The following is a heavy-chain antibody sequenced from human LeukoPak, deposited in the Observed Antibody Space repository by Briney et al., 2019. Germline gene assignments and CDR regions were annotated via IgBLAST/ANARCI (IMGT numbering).Heavy chain of an antibody. Sequence: SETLSLTCAVYGGSFSGYYWSWIRQPPGKGLEWIGEINHSGSTNYNPSLKSRVTISVDTSKNQFSLKLSSVTAADTAVYYCARGAKPGTITIFGVVMSPYYYFDYWGQGTLVTVSS. CDR2: INHSGST. D-gene: IGHD3-3*01. V-gene: IGHV4-34*01. CDR1: GGSFSGYY. J-gene: IGHJ4*02. CDR3: ARGAKPGTITIFGVVMSPYYYFDY.